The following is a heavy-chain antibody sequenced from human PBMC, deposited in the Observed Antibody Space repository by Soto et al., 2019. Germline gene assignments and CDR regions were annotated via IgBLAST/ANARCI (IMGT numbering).Heavy chain of an antibody. D-gene: IGHD3-22*01. CDR1: GFTFSSYG. CDR3: ARDRRVYDSSGSPNWFDP. Sequence: GGSLRLSCAASGFTFSSYGVHWVRQAPGKGLEWVAVIWYDGSNKYYADSAKGRFTISRDNSKNTLYLQMNSLRAEDTAVYYCARDRRVYDSSGSPNWFDPWGQGTLVTVSS. V-gene: IGHV3-33*01. CDR2: IWYDGSNK. J-gene: IGHJ5*02.